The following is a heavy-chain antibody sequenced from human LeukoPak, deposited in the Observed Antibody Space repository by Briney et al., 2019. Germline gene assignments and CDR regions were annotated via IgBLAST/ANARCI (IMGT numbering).Heavy chain of an antibody. J-gene: IGHJ3*02. D-gene: IGHD3-22*01. Sequence: SVKVSCKASGGTFSSYAISWVRQAPGQGLEWMGRIIPILGIANYAQKFQGRVTITADKSTSTAYMELSSLRSEDTAVYYCATRVFNYYDSSGLGITDAFDIWGQGTMVTVSS. V-gene: IGHV1-69*04. CDR3: ATRVFNYYDSSGLGITDAFDI. CDR2: IIPILGIA. CDR1: GGTFSSYA.